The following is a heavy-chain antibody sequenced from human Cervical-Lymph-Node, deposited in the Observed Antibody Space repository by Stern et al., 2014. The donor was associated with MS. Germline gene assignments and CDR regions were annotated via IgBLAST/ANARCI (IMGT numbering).Heavy chain of an antibody. CDR1: GGTFSSYA. Sequence: VQLVQSGAEVKKPGSSVKVSCKASGGTFSSYAISWVRQAPGQGLEWMGGIDPIFGTADLAQKFQGRVTIAADKSTNTVYMKLSSLRSEDTAVYYCARDSGSSWYEGYFDYWGQGTLVTVSS. J-gene: IGHJ4*02. V-gene: IGHV1-69*06. CDR2: IDPIFGTA. CDR3: ARDSGSSWYEGYFDY. D-gene: IGHD6-13*01.